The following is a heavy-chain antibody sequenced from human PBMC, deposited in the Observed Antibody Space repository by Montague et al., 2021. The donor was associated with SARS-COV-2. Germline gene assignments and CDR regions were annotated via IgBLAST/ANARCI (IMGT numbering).Heavy chain of an antibody. D-gene: IGHD3-16*01. CDR2: ISAYNGDI. Sequence: SVKVSCKASDYTFSNYGITWVRQAPGQGLEWLGWISAYNGDINYAQNLQGRVTVTTATSAMTAYMELRSLRFDDTAMYYCARGSSKMGGFDLWGQGTMVTGSS. CDR1: DYTFSNYG. J-gene: IGHJ3*01. CDR3: ARGSSKMGGFDL. V-gene: IGHV1-18*01.